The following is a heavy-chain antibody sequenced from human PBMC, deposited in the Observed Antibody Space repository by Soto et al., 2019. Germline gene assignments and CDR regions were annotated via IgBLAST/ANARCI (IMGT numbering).Heavy chain of an antibody. CDR2: IYDSGRT. CDR3: ARQRTTVVTQAYFDH. CDR1: GESISSSSYY. V-gene: IGHV4-39*01. J-gene: IGHJ4*02. D-gene: IGHD2-21*02. Sequence: PSATLSITCIVSGESISSSSYYWGWIRQPAGKGLEWIGSIYDSGRTYYNPSFKSRVTISIDTSKNQFSLKLSSVTATDTAVYYCARQRTTVVTQAYFDHWGQGALVTVSS.